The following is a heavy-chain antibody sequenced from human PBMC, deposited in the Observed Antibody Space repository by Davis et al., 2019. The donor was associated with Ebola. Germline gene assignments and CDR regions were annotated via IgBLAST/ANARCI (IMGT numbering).Heavy chain of an antibody. V-gene: IGHV3-7*03. Sequence: GSLRLSCAAASGFAFSIHWMTWVRQAPGKGLEWVANIRQDGGETYYADSVKGRFAISRDNAKNSLYLQMNSLRAEDTAIYYCARDAVPAAQDYWGQGTLVTVSS. J-gene: IGHJ4*02. CDR1: GFAFSIHW. CDR2: IRQDGGET. CDR3: ARDAVPAAQDY. D-gene: IGHD2-2*01.